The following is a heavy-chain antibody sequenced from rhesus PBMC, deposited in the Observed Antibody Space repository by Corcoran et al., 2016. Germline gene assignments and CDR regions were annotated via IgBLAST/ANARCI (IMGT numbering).Heavy chain of an antibody. CDR1: GFTFSSYG. V-gene: IGHV3S5*01. D-gene: IGHD1-26*01. CDR2: ISNGGVST. Sequence: EVQLVESGGGLVQPGGSLRLSCAASGFTFSSYGMSWVRQAPGKGLEWVSYISNGGVSTYYADSVKCRFTISRDNSKSTLSLQMNSLRAEDTAVYYCAKRGATEGGIDYWGQGVLVTVSS. J-gene: IGHJ4*01. CDR3: AKRGATEGGIDY.